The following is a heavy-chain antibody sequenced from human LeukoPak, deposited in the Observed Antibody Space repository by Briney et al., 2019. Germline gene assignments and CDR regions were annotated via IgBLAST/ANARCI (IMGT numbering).Heavy chain of an antibody. V-gene: IGHV1-8*03. J-gene: IGHJ4*02. CDR3: ARKASGSYYDFDL. CDR1: GYTFSSYA. D-gene: IGHD1-26*01. CDR2: MNPNSDNT. Sequence: ASVKVSCKASGYTFSSYAINWVRQATGQGLEWMGWMNPNSDNTGYAQKFQGRVTITRNTSISTAYMELSSLRVEDTAVYYCARKASGSYYDFDLWGQGTLVTVSS.